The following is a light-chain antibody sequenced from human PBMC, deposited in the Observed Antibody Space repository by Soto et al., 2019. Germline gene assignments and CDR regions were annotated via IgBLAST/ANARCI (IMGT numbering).Light chain of an antibody. V-gene: IGLV2-8*01. CDR1: SSDVGDSNY. Sequence: QSVLTQPPSASGSPGRSVTISCTGTSSDVGDSNYVSWYQQHPGKAHKLMIYEVSKRPSGVPDRFSGSKSGNTASLTVSGLQAEDEADYYCSSYAGSNNLVFGGGTKVTVL. J-gene: IGLJ2*01. CDR3: SSYAGSNNLV. CDR2: EVS.